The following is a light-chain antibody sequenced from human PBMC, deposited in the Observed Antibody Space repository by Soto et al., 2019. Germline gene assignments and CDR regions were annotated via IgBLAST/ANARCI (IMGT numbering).Light chain of an antibody. J-gene: IGKJ5*01. Sequence: DIQMTQSPSILSASVGDRVTITCRASQTITNWLAWYQQKPGKAPRLLIYDASSLESWVPSRFSGSGSGTEFTLTISSLQSEDFAVYYCQQYKNWPPITFGQGTRLEIK. CDR3: QQYKNWPPIT. CDR2: DAS. V-gene: IGKV1-5*01. CDR1: QTITNW.